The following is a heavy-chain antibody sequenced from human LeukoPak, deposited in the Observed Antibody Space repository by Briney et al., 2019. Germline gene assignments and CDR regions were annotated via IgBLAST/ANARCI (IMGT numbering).Heavy chain of an antibody. CDR2: INHNGNVN. CDR3: ARLSSSWYMGEYYFDY. J-gene: IGHJ4*02. D-gene: IGHD6-13*01. Sequence: GGSLRLSCAASGFTFSSYWMNWARQAPGKGLEWVASINHNGNVNYYVDSVKGRFTISRDNAKNSLYLQMNSLRAEDTAVYYCARLSSSWYMGEYYFDYWGQGTLVTVSS. V-gene: IGHV3-7*01. CDR1: GFTFSSYW.